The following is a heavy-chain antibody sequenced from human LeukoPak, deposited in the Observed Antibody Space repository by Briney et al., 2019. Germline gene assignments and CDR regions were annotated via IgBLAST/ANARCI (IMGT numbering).Heavy chain of an antibody. J-gene: IGHJ4*02. Sequence: PSETLSLTCTVSGGSISSGGYYWSWIRQHPGKGLEWIGYIYYSGGTYYNPSLKSRVTMSVDTTRKRFSLRLTSESAADTGVYYCARGGGGAKAFYFDYWGQGSLVTVSS. V-gene: IGHV4-30-4*08. CDR2: IYYSGGT. CDR3: ARGGGGAKAFYFDY. D-gene: IGHD1-26*01. CDR1: GGSISSGGYY.